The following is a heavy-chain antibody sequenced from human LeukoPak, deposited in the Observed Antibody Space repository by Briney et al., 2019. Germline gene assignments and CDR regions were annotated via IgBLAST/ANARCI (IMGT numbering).Heavy chain of an antibody. J-gene: IGHJ5*02. CDR3: APSNSFDP. CDR2: IIPMFGPA. V-gene: IGHV1-69*06. CDR1: GGSFSNYA. D-gene: IGHD1-7*01. Sequence: ASVKVSCKASGGSFSNYAISWVRQAPGQGLEWMGGIIPMFGPANYAQKFQGRVTITADKSSNTTYMEFSSLRFEDTAVYYCAPSNSFDPWGQGTLVIVSS.